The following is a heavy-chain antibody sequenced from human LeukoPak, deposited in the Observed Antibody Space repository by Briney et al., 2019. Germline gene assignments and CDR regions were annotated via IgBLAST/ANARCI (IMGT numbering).Heavy chain of an antibody. CDR2: IYHSGST. D-gene: IGHD5-24*01. J-gene: IGHJ3*02. Sequence: SETLSLTCSVSGGSINSDYWNWIRQPPGKGLEWIGYIYHSGSTNYNPSLKSRVTISIDKSKQQFSLKLISVTAADTAIYYCARVGGMTTINNAAFDIWGQGTMVTVSS. CDR1: GGSINSDY. CDR3: ARVGGMTTINNAAFDI. V-gene: IGHV4-59*01.